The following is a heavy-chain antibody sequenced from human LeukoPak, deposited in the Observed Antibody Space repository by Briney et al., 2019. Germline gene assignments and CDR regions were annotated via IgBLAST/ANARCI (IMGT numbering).Heavy chain of an antibody. V-gene: IGHV3-48*03. D-gene: IGHD2/OR15-2a*01. Sequence: GSLRLSCAASGFAFSSFEINWVCQAPGEGLGWVSYMCSGGSTICYADSVKGRFTISRDNAKTLLSLEMNSLRAEDTAVYYCARDGLDGIWGYWGQGTLVTVSS. CDR2: MCSGGSTI. CDR3: ARDGLDGIWGY. CDR1: GFAFSSFE. J-gene: IGHJ4*02.